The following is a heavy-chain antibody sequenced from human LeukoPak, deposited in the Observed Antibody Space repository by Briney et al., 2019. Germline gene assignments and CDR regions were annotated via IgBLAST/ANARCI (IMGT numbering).Heavy chain of an antibody. CDR1: GFTFSSYA. CDR2: ISYDGSNK. CDR3: ARDNEWLLYDY. Sequence: PGGSLRLSCAASGFTFSSYAMHWVRQAPGKGLEWVAVISYDGSNKYYADSVKGRFTISRDNAKNTLYLQMNSLRAEDTAVYYCARDNEWLLYDYWGQGTLVTVSS. D-gene: IGHD3-3*01. J-gene: IGHJ4*02. V-gene: IGHV3-30-3*01.